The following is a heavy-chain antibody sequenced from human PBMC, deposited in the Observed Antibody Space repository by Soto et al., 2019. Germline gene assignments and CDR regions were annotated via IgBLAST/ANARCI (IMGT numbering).Heavy chain of an antibody. CDR2: ISDDGKNE. Sequence: QVQLVESGGDVVQPGWSLRLSCAASGFMFSNYGIHWVGQAPGKGLEWVAVISDDGKNEYYVDSVKGRFTISRDNSKNTLYLQMNSLRAEDTAVYYCAKEGIERWSAFDYWGQGTLVTVSS. D-gene: IGHD5-18*01. J-gene: IGHJ4*02. V-gene: IGHV3-30*18. CDR3: AKEGIERWSAFDY. CDR1: GFMFSNYG.